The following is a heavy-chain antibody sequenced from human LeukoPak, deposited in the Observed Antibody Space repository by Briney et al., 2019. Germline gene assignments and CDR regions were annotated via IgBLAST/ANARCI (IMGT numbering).Heavy chain of an antibody. D-gene: IGHD4-11*01. CDR3: ARELTTVRYYYYYYMDV. V-gene: IGHV4-39*07. Sequence: PSETLSLTCTVSGGSISSSSYYWGWVRQPPGKGLEWIGSIYYSGTTYYNPSLKSRVTISVDTSKNQFSLKLSSVTAADTAVYYCARELTTVRYYYYYYMDVWGKGTTVTVSS. CDR2: IYYSGTT. CDR1: GGSISSSSYY. J-gene: IGHJ6*03.